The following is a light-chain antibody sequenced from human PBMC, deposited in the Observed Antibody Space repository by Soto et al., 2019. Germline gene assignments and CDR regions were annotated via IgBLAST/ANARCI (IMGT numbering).Light chain of an antibody. V-gene: IGKV3-15*01. Sequence: EILMTQSPATLSVSPWESAALSCMASQSVSTSLAWYQQKPGQAPRLLIYGASTRATDIPARFSGSGSGTEFTLTISSLQSEDFAVYYCQQYHHWPPITFGQGTRLETK. CDR2: GAS. J-gene: IGKJ5*01. CDR1: QSVSTS. CDR3: QQYHHWPPIT.